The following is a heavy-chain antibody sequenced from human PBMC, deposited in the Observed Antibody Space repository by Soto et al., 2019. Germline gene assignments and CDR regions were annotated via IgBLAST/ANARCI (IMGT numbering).Heavy chain of an antibody. J-gene: IGHJ4*02. V-gene: IGHV4-59*01. Sequence: SETLSLTCTVSGGSISSYYWSWIRQPPGKGLEWIGYIYYRESTNFNPSLKSRVTISVDTSKNQFSLKLSSVTAADTAVYYFATKDTAMEPYFDYWGQGTMVTVSS. CDR3: ATKDTAMEPYFDY. CDR1: GGSISSYY. CDR2: IYYREST. D-gene: IGHD5-18*01.